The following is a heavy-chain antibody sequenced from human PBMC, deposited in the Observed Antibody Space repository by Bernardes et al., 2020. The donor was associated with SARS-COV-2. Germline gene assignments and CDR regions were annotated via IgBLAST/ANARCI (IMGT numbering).Heavy chain of an antibody. CDR1: GGSFSRYY. J-gene: IGHJ6*03. D-gene: IGHD1-26*01. Sequence: SETLSLTCAVFGGSFSRYYWTWIRQPPGTGLEWVGEINHSGTTNYNVSLNSRVTISMDTSNNQVSLKLRSLTAAYTGVYYCARGRGSMDVWGKGTTVTVSS. CDR2: INHSGTT. CDR3: ARGRGSMDV. V-gene: IGHV4-34*01.